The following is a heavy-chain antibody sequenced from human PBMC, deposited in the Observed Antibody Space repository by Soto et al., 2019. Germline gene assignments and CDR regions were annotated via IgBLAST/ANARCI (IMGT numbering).Heavy chain of an antibody. J-gene: IGHJ4*02. Sequence: ASVKVSCKASGYTFTSYYMHWVRQAPGQGLEWMGIINPSGGSTSYAQKLQGRVTMTRDTSTSTVYMELRSLRSEDTAVYYCAVAVAGYNSLFDHWGQGTLVTVSS. CDR1: GYTFTSYY. D-gene: IGHD6-19*01. CDR2: INPSGGST. V-gene: IGHV1-46*01. CDR3: AVAVAGYNSLFDH.